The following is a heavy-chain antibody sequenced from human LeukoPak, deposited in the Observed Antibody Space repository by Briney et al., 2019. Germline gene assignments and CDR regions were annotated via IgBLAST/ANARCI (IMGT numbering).Heavy chain of an antibody. V-gene: IGHV1-69*02. CDR2: IIPILGIA. CDR1: GYTFTGYY. CDR3: ARSNGSGSYYNNFDY. D-gene: IGHD3-10*01. J-gene: IGHJ4*02. Sequence: GASVKVSCKASGYTFTGYYMHWVRQAPGQGLEWMGRIIPILGIANYAQKFQGRVAITADKSTSTAYMELSSLRSEDTAVYYCARSNGSGSYYNNFDYWGQGTLVTVSS.